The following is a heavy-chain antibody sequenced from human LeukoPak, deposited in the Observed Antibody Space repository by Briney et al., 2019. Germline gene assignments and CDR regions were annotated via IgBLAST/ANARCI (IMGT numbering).Heavy chain of an antibody. Sequence: PGGSLRLSCAASGFTFSSYAMSWVRQAPGKGLEWVSAISGSGGSTYYADSVKGRFTISRDNSKNTLYLQMNSLRAEDTAVYYCAKARGLHYYGSGSYLGYWGQGTLVTVSS. CDR1: GFTFSSYA. CDR2: ISGSGGST. D-gene: IGHD3-10*01. V-gene: IGHV3-23*01. J-gene: IGHJ4*02. CDR3: AKARGLHYYGSGSYLGY.